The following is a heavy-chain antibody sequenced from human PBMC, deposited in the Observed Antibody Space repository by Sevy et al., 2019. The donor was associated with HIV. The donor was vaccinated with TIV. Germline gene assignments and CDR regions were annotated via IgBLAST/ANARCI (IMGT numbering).Heavy chain of an antibody. Sequence: GGSLRLSCTASGFTPSTYGMHWVRQAPGKGLEWVAVIGCDGSNKYYADSVKGRFTISRDNSKNTVFLQMDSLRVEDTAVYYCARDPRMYGDYLLAYFDSWGQGTLVTVSS. CDR3: ARDPRMYGDYLLAYFDS. V-gene: IGHV3-33*01. D-gene: IGHD2-8*01. J-gene: IGHJ4*02. CDR2: IGCDGSNK. CDR1: GFTPSTYG.